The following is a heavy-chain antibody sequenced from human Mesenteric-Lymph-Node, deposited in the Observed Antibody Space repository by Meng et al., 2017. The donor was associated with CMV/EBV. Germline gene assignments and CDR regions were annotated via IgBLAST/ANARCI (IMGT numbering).Heavy chain of an antibody. CDR3: ARDKDPRIIEAVPGTPYGMDV. V-gene: IGHV1-18*01. J-gene: IGHJ6*02. D-gene: IGHD6-19*01. Sequence: ASVKVSCKASGYTFTDYGISWVRQAPGQGLEWIGWISAHNGNTKYAQKFQDRVIMTTDTGTRTAHMELRSLRSDDTAVYYCARDKDPRIIEAVPGTPYGMDVWGQGTTVTVSS. CDR1: GYTFTDYG. CDR2: ISAHNGNT.